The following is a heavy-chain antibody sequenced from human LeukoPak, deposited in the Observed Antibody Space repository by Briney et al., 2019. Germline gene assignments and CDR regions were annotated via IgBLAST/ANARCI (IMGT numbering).Heavy chain of an antibody. CDR1: GGSISSYY. D-gene: IGHD5-18*01. J-gene: IGHJ6*03. CDR2: IYYSGNT. CDR3: ARQASGYSFYYYYYMDV. V-gene: IGHV4-59*08. Sequence: SETLSLTCTVSGGSISSYYWSWIRQPPGKGLEWIGYIYYSGNTNYNPSLKSRVTISVDTSKNQFSLKLSSVTAADTAVYYCARQASGYSFYYYYYMDVWGKGTTVTVSS.